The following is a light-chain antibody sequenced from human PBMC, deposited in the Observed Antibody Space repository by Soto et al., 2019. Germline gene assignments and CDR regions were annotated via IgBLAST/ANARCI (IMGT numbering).Light chain of an antibody. CDR1: QYIHDW. J-gene: IGKJ2*01. V-gene: IGKV1-5*03. CDR3: QQYHTYYT. CDR2: KAS. Sequence: DIRMTQSPSTLSASVGGTVTITCRASQYIHDWMAWFQQKPGKAPKLLIYKASSLESGVPSRFRGSGSGTEFNLTINSLRPDDFATYYCQQYHTYYTFAQGTKLEIK.